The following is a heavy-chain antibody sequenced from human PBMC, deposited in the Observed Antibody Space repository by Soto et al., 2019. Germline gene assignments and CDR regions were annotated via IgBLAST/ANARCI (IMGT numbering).Heavy chain of an antibody. CDR1: VVSLSPYY. J-gene: IGHJ4*02. CDR3: ARGGGYSGSIFES. Sequence: SETLSLTCTFSVVSLSPYYWTCIRHPPGKCLEWIGYIYHSGTTHYSPSLKGRVTISIDTSKNEFSLKLSSVTAADTAVYYCARGGGYSGSIFESWAQGTLVSVSS. CDR2: IYHSGTT. V-gene: IGHV4-59*01. D-gene: IGHD5-12*01.